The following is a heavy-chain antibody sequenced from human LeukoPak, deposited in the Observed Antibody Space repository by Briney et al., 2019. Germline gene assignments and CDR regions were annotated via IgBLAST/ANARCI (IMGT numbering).Heavy chain of an antibody. D-gene: IGHD3-22*01. CDR2: ISGSGGST. Sequence: GGSLRLSCAASGFTFNSYAMSWVRQAPGKGLEWVSAISGSGGSTYYADSVKGRFTISRDNSKNTLYLQMNSLRAEDTAVYYCAKGPYDSSGYYYYYGMDVWGQGTTVTVSS. V-gene: IGHV3-23*01. J-gene: IGHJ6*02. CDR3: AKGPYDSSGYYYYYGMDV. CDR1: GFTFNSYA.